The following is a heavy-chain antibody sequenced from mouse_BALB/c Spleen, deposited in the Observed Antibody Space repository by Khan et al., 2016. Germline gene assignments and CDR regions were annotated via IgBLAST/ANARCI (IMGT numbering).Heavy chain of an antibody. D-gene: IGHD4-1*01. Sequence: EVKLLESGGGLVQPGGSLKLSCAASGFDFSRYWMSWVRQAPGKGLEWIGEINPDSSTINYTPSLKDKFIISRDNVKNTLYLQMSKVRSEDTVLYYGAREGDWDAPWFAYWGQGTLVTVSA. V-gene: IGHV4-1*02. CDR2: INPDSSTI. CDR1: GFDFSRYW. CDR3: AREGDWDAPWFAY. J-gene: IGHJ3*01.